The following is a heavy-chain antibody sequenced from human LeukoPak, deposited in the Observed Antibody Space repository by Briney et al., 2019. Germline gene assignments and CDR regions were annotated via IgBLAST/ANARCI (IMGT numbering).Heavy chain of an antibody. Sequence: GGSLRLSCPTSGFTFSSYTMNWVRQAPGKGLEWVSGISDSGGSTYYTDSVKGRFTISRDNSKNTLYLQMNSLRAEDTAAYFCAKGRSSGWCLDYWGQGTLVTVSS. CDR2: ISDSGGST. D-gene: IGHD6-19*01. V-gene: IGHV3-23*01. CDR3: AKGRSSGWCLDY. J-gene: IGHJ4*02. CDR1: GFTFSSYT.